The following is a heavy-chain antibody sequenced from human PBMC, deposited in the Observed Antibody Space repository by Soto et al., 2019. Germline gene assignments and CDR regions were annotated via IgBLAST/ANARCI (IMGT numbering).Heavy chain of an antibody. CDR3: AVGYGDYSPFDY. CDR1: GFTFSSYG. J-gene: IGHJ4*02. V-gene: IGHV3-33*01. D-gene: IGHD4-17*01. Sequence: QVQLVESGGGVVQPGRSLRLSCAASGFTFSSYGMHWVRQAPGKGLEWVAVIWYDGSNKYYADSVKGRFTISRDNSKNMLYLQMNSLSAEDTAVYYCAVGYGDYSPFDYWGQGTLVTVSS. CDR2: IWYDGSNK.